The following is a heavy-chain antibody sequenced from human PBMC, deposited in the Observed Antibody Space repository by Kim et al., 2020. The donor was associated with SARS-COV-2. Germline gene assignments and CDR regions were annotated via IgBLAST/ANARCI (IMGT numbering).Heavy chain of an antibody. CDR3: ATALGDTSAFDP. Sequence: ASVKVSCKVSGYPLTEFSMHWVRQAPGKGLEWMGGFEPEDGDRTYAQKFQGRVTMTEDTSTNTAYMELTSLRFDDTAVYYCATALGDTSAFDPWGQGTLVIVSS. J-gene: IGHJ5*02. CDR2: FEPEDGDR. V-gene: IGHV1-24*01. D-gene: IGHD3-16*01. CDR1: GYPLTEFS.